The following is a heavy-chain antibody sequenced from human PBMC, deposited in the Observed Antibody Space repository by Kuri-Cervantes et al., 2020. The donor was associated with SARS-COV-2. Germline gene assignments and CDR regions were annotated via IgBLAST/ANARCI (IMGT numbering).Heavy chain of an antibody. J-gene: IGHJ3*02. Sequence: SESLSLTCTVSGGSISSYYWSWIRQPPGKGLEWIGEINHSGSTNYNPSLKSRVTISVDTSKNQFSLKLSSVTAADTAVYYCARGGFLTGYGGSRWAFDIWGQGTMVTVSS. CDR2: INHSGST. D-gene: IGHD3-9*01. CDR3: ARGGFLTGYGGSRWAFDI. V-gene: IGHV4-34*01. CDR1: GGSISSYY.